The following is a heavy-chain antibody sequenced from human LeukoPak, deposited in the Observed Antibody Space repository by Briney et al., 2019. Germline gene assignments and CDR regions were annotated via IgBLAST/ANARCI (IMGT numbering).Heavy chain of an antibody. D-gene: IGHD6-19*01. V-gene: IGHV4-34*01. CDR2: INHSGST. Sequence: KSSETLSLTCAVYGGSFSGYYWSWIRQPPGKGLGWIGEINHSGSTNYNPSLKSRVTISVDTSKNQFSLKLSSVTAADTAVYYCARRGRGGAVAGPNWYFDLWGRGTLVTVSS. CDR1: GGSFSGYY. CDR3: ARRGRGGAVAGPNWYFDL. J-gene: IGHJ2*01.